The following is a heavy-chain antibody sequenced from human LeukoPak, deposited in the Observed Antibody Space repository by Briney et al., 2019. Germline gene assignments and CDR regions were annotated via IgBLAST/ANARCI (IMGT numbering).Heavy chain of an antibody. V-gene: IGHV5-51*01. CDR3: ARVGSGATPFDY. J-gene: IGHJ4*02. CDR1: GYSFTNSW. CDR2: IYPGDSHT. Sequence: GESLKISCKGYGYSFTNSWIGWVRQMPGKGLEWMGIIYPGDSHTRHSPSFQGQVTITADKSINTAYLQWSSLKASDTAMYYCARVGSGATPFDYWGQGTLVTVSS. D-gene: IGHD1-26*01.